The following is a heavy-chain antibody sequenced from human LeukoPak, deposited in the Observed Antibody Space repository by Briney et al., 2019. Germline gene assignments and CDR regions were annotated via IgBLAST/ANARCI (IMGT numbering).Heavy chain of an antibody. D-gene: IGHD3-3*01. V-gene: IGHV3-23*01. CDR2: ISGSGGST. Sequence: GGSLRLSCAASGFTFSSYAMSWVRQAPGKGLEWVSAISGSGGSTYYADSVKGRFTISRDNSKNTLYLQMNSLRAEDTAVYYCAKSPRGFGVVIKGQEFWYWGQGTLVTVSS. CDR1: GFTFSSYA. J-gene: IGHJ4*02. CDR3: AKSPRGFGVVIKGQEFWY.